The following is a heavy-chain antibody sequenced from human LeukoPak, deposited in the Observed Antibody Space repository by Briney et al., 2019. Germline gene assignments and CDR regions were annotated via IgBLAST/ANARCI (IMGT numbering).Heavy chain of an antibody. J-gene: IGHJ4*02. CDR1: GFTVSSNY. CDR2: IYSGGST. V-gene: IGHV3-53*01. D-gene: IGHD6-6*01. CDR3: AKGSLAAKGYFDY. Sequence: GGSLRLSCAASGFTVSSNYMSWVRQAPGKGLEWVSVIYSGGSTYYADSVKGRFTISRDNSKNTLYLQMNSLRAEDTAVYYCAKGSLAAKGYFDYWGQGTLVTVSS.